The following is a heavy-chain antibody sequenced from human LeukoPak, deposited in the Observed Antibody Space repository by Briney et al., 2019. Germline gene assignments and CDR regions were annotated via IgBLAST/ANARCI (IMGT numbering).Heavy chain of an antibody. CDR3: ARGGPDY. CDR2: INTDGRIT. J-gene: IGHJ4*02. V-gene: IGHV3-74*01. Sequence: PGGSLRLSCAASGFTFSGYYMSWIRQAPGKGLEWVSRINTDGRITSYADSVKGRFTISRDNAKNTLYLQMNSLRAEDTAVYYCARGGPDYWGQGTLVTVSS. D-gene: IGHD3-16*01. CDR1: GFTFSGYY.